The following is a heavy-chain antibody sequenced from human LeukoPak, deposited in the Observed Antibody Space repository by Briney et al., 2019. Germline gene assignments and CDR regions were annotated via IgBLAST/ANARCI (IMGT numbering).Heavy chain of an antibody. D-gene: IGHD3-22*01. V-gene: IGHV3-53*01. J-gene: IGHJ4*02. CDR2: IYSGGST. CDR3: ARGKTTYYYDSSGYYEGFGFDY. Sequence: PGGSLRLSCAASGFTVSSNYMSWVRQAPGKGLEWVSVIYSGGSTYYADSVKGRFTISRDNSKDTLYLQMNSLRAEDTAVYYCARGKTTYYYDSSGYYEGFGFDYWGQGTLVTVSS. CDR1: GFTVSSNY.